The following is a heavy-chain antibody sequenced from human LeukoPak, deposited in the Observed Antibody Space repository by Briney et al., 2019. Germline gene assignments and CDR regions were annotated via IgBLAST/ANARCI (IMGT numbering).Heavy chain of an antibody. CDR3: AKDHRTTNDAFDI. V-gene: IGHV3-30*18. J-gene: IGHJ3*02. CDR1: GFTFSSYG. Sequence: GGSLRLSCAASGFTFSSYGMHWVRQAPGKGLEWVAVISYDGSNKYYADSVKGRFTISRDNSRNTLYLQMNSLRAEDTAVYYCAKDHRTTNDAFDIWGQGTMVTVSS. D-gene: IGHD1-1*01. CDR2: ISYDGSNK.